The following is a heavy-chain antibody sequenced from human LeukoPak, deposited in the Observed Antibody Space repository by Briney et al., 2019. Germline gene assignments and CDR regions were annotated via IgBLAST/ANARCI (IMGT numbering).Heavy chain of an antibody. Sequence: GESLQTLSKGSGYSFTSYWIGWVRQMPGTGLEWMGIIYPDDSDTRYSPSFQGQVTISADKSISTAYLQWSSLKASDTAMYYCARRYYYRPGTSNYFVNCGEGSLVTVSP. CDR1: GYSFTSYW. V-gene: IGHV5-51*01. CDR3: ARRYYYRPGTSNYFVN. CDR2: IYPDDSDT. J-gene: IGHJ4*02. D-gene: IGHD3-10*01.